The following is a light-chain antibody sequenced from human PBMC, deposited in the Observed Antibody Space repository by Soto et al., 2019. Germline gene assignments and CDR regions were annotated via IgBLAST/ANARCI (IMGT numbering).Light chain of an antibody. CDR1: GSDVGGYDY. J-gene: IGLJ1*01. V-gene: IGLV2-14*01. CDR3: SPYTSSSTYV. CDR2: EVT. Sequence: QSVLTQPASVSGSPGQSITISCTGTGSDVGGYDYVSWYQHHPGKAPKVMIYEVTNRPSGVSNRFSGSQSGNTASLTISGLLAEDEADYYCSPYTSSSTYVFGTGTKVTVL.